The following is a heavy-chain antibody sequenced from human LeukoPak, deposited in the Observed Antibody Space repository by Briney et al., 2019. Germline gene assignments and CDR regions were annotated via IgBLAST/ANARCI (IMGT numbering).Heavy chain of an antibody. D-gene: IGHD1-26*01. CDR2: IYHSGST. CDR1: GGSISSSFYY. CDR3: ARSRAFNSGAFDP. J-gene: IGHJ5*02. V-gene: IGHV4-39*07. Sequence: SETLSLTCTVSGGSISSSFYYWGWIRQPPGKGLEWIGSIYHSGSTYYNPSLKSRVTISVDTSKNQFSLRLNSVTAADTAVYYCARSRAFNSGAFDPWGQGSLVTVSS.